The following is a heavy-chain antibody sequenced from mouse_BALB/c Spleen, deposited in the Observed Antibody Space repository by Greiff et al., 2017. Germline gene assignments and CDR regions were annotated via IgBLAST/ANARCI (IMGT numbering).Heavy chain of an antibody. CDR1: GYTFTSYW. CDR3: ARSGITAGPLYYSDY. V-gene: IGHV1-87*01. J-gene: IGHJ2*01. CDR2: IYPGDGDT. D-gene: IGHD1-1*01. Sequence: VQLQQSGAELARPGASVKLSCKASGYTFTSYWMQWVKQRPGQGLEWIGAIYPGDGDTRYTQKFKGKATLTADKSSSTAYMQHSSLASEGSAVYYGARSGITAGPLYYSDYWGQGTTLTVSS.